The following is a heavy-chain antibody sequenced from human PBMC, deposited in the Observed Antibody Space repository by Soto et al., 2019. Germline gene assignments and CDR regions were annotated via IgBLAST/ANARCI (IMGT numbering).Heavy chain of an antibody. J-gene: IGHJ4*02. V-gene: IGHV3-23*01. CDR3: AKDGEEHTNGVPDILTGAYFDY. CDR1: GFTFSSYA. CDR2: ISGSGGST. D-gene: IGHD3-9*01. Sequence: EVQLLESGGGLVQPGGSLRLSCAASGFTFSSYAMSWVRQAPGKGLEWVSAISGSGGSTYYADSVKGRFTISRDNSKNTLYLQMNSRRAEDTAVYYCAKDGEEHTNGVPDILTGAYFDYWGQGTLVTVSS.